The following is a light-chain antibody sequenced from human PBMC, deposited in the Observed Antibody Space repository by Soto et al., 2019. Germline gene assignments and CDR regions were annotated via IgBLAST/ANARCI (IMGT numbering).Light chain of an antibody. CDR2: DVN. Sequence: QSALTQPRSVSGSPGQSVTISCTGTSTDVGGYNYVSWYQHHPGKAPKLIIYDVNKRPSGVPDRFSGSKSGNTASLTISGLQADDEADYYCCSYGGSYTYVFGAGTKLTVL. J-gene: IGLJ1*01. CDR3: CSYGGSYTYV. V-gene: IGLV2-11*01. CDR1: STDVGGYNY.